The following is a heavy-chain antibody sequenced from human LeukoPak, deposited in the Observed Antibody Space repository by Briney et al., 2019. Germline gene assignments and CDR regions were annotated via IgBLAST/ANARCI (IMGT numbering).Heavy chain of an antibody. V-gene: IGHV3-23*01. Sequence: GGSLRLSCAASGFSFSSYTMGWVRQAPGKGLQWVSAIFGGGDDTFYADSVKGRFTISRDNSKKTVDLQMNSLRAEDTAVYYCARDKGTYYYDSSGYYPLYCMDVWGQGTTVTVSS. J-gene: IGHJ6*02. D-gene: IGHD3-22*01. CDR3: ARDKGTYYYDSSGYYPLYCMDV. CDR2: IFGGGDDT. CDR1: GFSFSSYT.